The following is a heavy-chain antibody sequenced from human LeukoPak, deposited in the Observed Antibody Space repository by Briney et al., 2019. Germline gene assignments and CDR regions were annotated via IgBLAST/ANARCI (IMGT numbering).Heavy chain of an antibody. V-gene: IGHV3-49*04. CDR3: TRDQTPYY. CDR2: IASETYGGTA. Sequence: TGGSLRLSCTASGFTFCDYAMTWVRQAPGKGLEWVGFIASETYGGTAEYAASLKGRFTISRDDSKSIAYLQMNSLKTEDTAVYYCTRDQTPYYWGQGTLVTVSS. J-gene: IGHJ4*02. CDR1: GFTFCDYA.